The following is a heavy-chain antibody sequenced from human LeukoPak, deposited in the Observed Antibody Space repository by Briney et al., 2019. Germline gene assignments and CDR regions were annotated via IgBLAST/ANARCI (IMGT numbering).Heavy chain of an antibody. CDR1: GYTFTSYA. CDR3: ARAEEFCSDGTCYFVY. V-gene: IGHV7-4-1*02. CDR2: INTNTGNP. Sequence: GASVKVSCKASGYTFTSYAMNWVRQAPGQGLEWMGWINTNTGNPTYVQGFTGRFVFSLDTPVSTAFLQISSLRAEDTAVYYCARAEEFCSDGTCYFVYWGQGTLVTVSS. D-gene: IGHD2-15*01. J-gene: IGHJ4*02.